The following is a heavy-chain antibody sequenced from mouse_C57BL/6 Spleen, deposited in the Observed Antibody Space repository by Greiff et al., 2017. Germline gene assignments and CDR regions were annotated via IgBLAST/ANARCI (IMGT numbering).Heavy chain of an antibody. CDR2: IHPSDSDT. CDR3: AIPYCYGSSYWDFDV. CDR1: GYTFTSYW. V-gene: IGHV1-74*01. Sequence: VQLQQPGAELVKPGASVKVSCKASGYTFTSYWMHWVKQRPGQGLEWIGRIHPSDSDTNYNQKFKGKATLTVDKSSSTAYMQLSSLTSEDSAVYDCAIPYCYGSSYWDFDVWGTGTTVTVSS. D-gene: IGHD1-1*01. J-gene: IGHJ1*03.